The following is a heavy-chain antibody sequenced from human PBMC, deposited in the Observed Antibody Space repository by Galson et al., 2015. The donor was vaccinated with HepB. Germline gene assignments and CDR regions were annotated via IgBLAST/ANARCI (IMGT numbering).Heavy chain of an antibody. CDR3: AKDHQSTGEWYFDL. Sequence: SLRLSCAASGFTFTNFAMHWVRQAPGKGLEWVATISYDGKNKYQADSVRGRFTISRDLSKNTLYLQMNSLRAGDTALYYCAKDHQSTGEWYFDLWGRGTLVAVSS. V-gene: IGHV3-30*04. CDR2: ISYDGKNK. D-gene: IGHD7-27*01. J-gene: IGHJ2*01. CDR1: GFTFTNFA.